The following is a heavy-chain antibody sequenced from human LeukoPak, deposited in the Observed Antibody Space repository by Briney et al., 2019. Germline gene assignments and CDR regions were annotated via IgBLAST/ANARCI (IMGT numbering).Heavy chain of an antibody. CDR3: ARGGGENGDLTKYYFDY. CDR1: GGSFSGYY. CDR2: INHSGST. Sequence: SETLSLTCAVSGGSFSGYYWSWIRQPPGKGLEWIGEINHSGSTNYNPSLKSRVTISVDTSKNQYSVKLSSVTAADTAVYYCARGGGENGDLTKYYFDYWGQGTLVTVSS. J-gene: IGHJ4*02. V-gene: IGHV4-34*01. D-gene: IGHD4-17*01.